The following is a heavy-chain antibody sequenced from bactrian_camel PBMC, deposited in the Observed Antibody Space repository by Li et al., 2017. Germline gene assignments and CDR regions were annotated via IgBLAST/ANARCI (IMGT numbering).Heavy chain of an antibody. V-gene: IGHV3S9*01. J-gene: IGHJ6*01. CDR1: VDTIGRYC. Sequence: HVQLVESGGGSVQVGGSLRLSCVASVDTIGRYCMGWFRQIPDKEREGVAGIESDGSTAYADSVKGRFTISQDNANNTVYLQMTSLKPEDTAVYYCAADFRLCSVEWGRSADCGYWGQGTQVTVS. CDR3: AADFRLCSVEWGRSADCGY. D-gene: IGHD5*01. CDR2: IESDGST.